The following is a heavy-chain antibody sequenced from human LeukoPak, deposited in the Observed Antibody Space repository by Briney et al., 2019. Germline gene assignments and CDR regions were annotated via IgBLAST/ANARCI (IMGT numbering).Heavy chain of an antibody. CDR2: IHPSGINT. J-gene: IGHJ4*02. CDR3: ARDPSTLLPTDDS. V-gene: IGHV3-23*05. CDR1: GFNFMQYG. D-gene: IGHD2-2*01. Sequence: GGSLRLSCVGSGFNFMQYGMMWVRQAPGKGLEWVSTIHPSGINTHHADSVKGRFTISRDNSKSTLYLQMNSLRVEDTAIYYCARDPSTLLPTDDSWGQGTLVAVSS.